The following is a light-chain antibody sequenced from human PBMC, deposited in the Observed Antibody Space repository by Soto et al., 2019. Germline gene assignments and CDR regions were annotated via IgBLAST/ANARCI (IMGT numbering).Light chain of an antibody. Sequence: EIVLTQSPGTLSLSPGERVTLSCRASQSVSSSYLAWYQQKSGQAPRLLIYGASSRATGIPDRFSGSGSGTAFTLTSSRLEPEDFAVYYCQQYGRSPWTFGHGTKVEIK. CDR1: QSVSSSY. CDR3: QQYGRSPWT. J-gene: IGKJ1*01. CDR2: GAS. V-gene: IGKV3-20*01.